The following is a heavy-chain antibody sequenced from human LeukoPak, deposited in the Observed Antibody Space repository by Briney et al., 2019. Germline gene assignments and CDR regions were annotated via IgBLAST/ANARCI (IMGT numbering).Heavy chain of an antibody. CDR1: GGTFSSYA. CDR3: ARAGWIQLWSQPHYFDY. Sequence: ASVKVPCKASGGTFSSYAISWVRQAPGQGLEWMGGIIPIFGTANYAQKFQGRVTITADKSTSTAYMELSSLRSEDTAVYYCARAGWIQLWSQPHYFDYWGQGTLVTVSS. CDR2: IIPIFGTA. J-gene: IGHJ4*02. D-gene: IGHD5-18*01. V-gene: IGHV1-69*06.